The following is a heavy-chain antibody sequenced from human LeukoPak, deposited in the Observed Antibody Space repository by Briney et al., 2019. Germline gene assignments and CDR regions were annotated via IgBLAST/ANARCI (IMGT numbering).Heavy chain of an antibody. V-gene: IGHV3-43*02. D-gene: IGHD2-2*01. CDR3: AKDSCSSTSCYVEY. J-gene: IGHJ4*02. Sequence: GRSRRLSCAASGFTFDDTATHWVRQAPGKGLGWVCLIRGDGGSKYYAVSVKGRFTVSRDNSKNALYVQMNSLRTEDTALYYCAKDSCSSTSCYVEYWGQGTLVTVSS. CDR2: IRGDGGSK. CDR1: GFTFDDTA.